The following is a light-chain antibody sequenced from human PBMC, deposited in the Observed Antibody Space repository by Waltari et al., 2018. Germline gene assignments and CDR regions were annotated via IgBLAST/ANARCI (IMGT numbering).Light chain of an antibody. CDR3: CSYAGRGTYV. V-gene: IGLV2-23*02. J-gene: IGLJ1*01. CDR2: EVI. Sequence: QSALTQPASVSGSPGQSITLSCSGISKDVDGHKCVSWYQHNPGKAPKLLICEVIKRPSGVSSRFSGSKSGNTASLTISGLQAEDEADYYCCSYAGRGTYVFGSGTKVTVL. CDR1: SKDVDGHKC.